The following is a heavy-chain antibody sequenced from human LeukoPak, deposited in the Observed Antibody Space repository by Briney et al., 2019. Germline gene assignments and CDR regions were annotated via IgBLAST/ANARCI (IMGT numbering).Heavy chain of an antibody. CDR1: GFTFNKYA. V-gene: IGHV3-23*01. CDR3: AKAFRIVGIGNPDDAFDV. D-gene: IGHD1-26*01. CDR2: IAGTGGGT. J-gene: IGHJ3*01. Sequence: GGSLRLSCAASGFTFNKYAMNWVRQPPGKGLEWVSSIAGTGGGTYYADSVKGRFTLSRDNSENTLYLQLNSLRAEDPGIYYCAKAFRIVGIGNPDDAFDVWGQGTVVTVS.